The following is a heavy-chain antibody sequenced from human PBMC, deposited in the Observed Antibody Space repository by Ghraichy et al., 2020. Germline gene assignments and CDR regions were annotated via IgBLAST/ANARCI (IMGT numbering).Heavy chain of an antibody. D-gene: IGHD2-2*01. CDR2: IIPIFGTA. J-gene: IGHJ6*02. CDR3: ATSCYLDYYYGMDV. Sequence: SVKVSCKASGGTFSSYAISWVRQAPGQGLEWMGGIIPIFGTANYAQKFQGRVTITADESTSTAYMKLSSLRSEDTAVYYCATSCYLDYYYGMDVWGQGTTVTVSS. CDR1: GGTFSSYA. V-gene: IGHV1-69*13.